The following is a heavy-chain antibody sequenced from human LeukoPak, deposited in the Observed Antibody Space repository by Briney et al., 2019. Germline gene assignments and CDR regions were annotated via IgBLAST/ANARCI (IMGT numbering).Heavy chain of an antibody. V-gene: IGHV3-66*01. CDR3: ARDFVAATPEPYYYYGMDV. J-gene: IGHJ6*02. CDR2: IYSGGST. Sequence: PGGSLRLSCAASGFTVSSNYMSWVRQAPGKGLEWVSVIYSGGSTYHADSVKGRFTISRDNSKNTLYLQMNSLRAEDTAVYYCARDFVAATPEPYYYYGMDVWGQGTTVTVSS. CDR1: GFTVSSNY. D-gene: IGHD2-15*01.